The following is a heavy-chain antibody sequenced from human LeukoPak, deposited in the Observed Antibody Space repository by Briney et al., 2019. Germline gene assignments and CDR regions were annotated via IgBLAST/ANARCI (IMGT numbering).Heavy chain of an antibody. CDR2: VNHSGST. CDR1: GGSFSGYY. V-gene: IGHV4-34*01. J-gene: IGHJ6*02. CDR3: ARLRGAQWFRYYGMDV. D-gene: IGHD3-22*01. Sequence: SETLSLTCAVYGGSFSGYYWSWIRQPPGKGLEWIGEVNHSGSTNYNPSLKSRVTISVDTSKNQFSLKLSSVTAADTAVYYCARLRGAQWFRYYGMDVWGQGTTVTVSS.